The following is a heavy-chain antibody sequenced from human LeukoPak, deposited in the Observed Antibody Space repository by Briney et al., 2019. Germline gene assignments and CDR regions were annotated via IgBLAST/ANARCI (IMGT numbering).Heavy chain of an antibody. D-gene: IGHD3-3*01. CDR3: AREGITIFAMDV. CDR2: ISSNGVST. V-gene: IGHV3-64*01. CDR1: GFSFSTYA. Sequence: PGGSLRLSCAASGFSFSTYAMHWVRQAPGKGLEFVSAISSNGVSTYYAISVKGRFTISRDNSKSTLYLQVGSLRAEDMAVYYCAREGITIFAMDVWGKGTTVTVSS. J-gene: IGHJ6*03.